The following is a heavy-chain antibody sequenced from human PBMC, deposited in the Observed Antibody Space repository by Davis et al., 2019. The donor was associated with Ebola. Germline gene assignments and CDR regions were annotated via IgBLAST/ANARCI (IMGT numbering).Heavy chain of an antibody. J-gene: IGHJ4*02. V-gene: IGHV1-18*04. CDR2: ISAYNGNT. CDR3: ARDTGSYPFDY. Sequence: ASVKVSCKASGYTFTSYGISWVRQAPGQGLLWMGSISAYNGNTNYAQKPQGRVTMTTDTSTSTAYMELRSLRSDDTAVYYCARDTGSYPFDYWGQGTLVTVSS. CDR1: GYTFTSYG. D-gene: IGHD1-26*01.